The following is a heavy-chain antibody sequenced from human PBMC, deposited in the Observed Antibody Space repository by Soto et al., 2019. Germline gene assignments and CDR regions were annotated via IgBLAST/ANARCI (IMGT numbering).Heavy chain of an antibody. V-gene: IGHV4-34*01. Sequence: SETLSLTCTVSGGSISSYYWSWIRQPPGKGLEWIGEINHSGSTNYNPSLKSRVTISVDTSKNQFSLHLSSVTPEDTAVYYCARVQHPAYFDNWGQGTPVTVSS. CDR2: INHSGST. J-gene: IGHJ4*02. CDR1: GGSISSYY. CDR3: ARVQHPAYFDN.